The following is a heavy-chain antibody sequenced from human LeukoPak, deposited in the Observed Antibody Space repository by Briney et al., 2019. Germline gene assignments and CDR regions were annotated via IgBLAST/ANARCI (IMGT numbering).Heavy chain of an antibody. V-gene: IGHV3-21*01. Sequence: GGSLRLSCAASGFTFSSYGMSWVRQAPGKGREWVSSISSSSSYIYYADSVKGRFTTSRYNAKNSLYLQMNSLRADDTAVYYCARAYSGRYGLGYYYMDVWGKGTTVTISS. CDR2: ISSSSSYI. CDR3: ARAYSGRYGLGYYYMDV. CDR1: GFTFSSYG. D-gene: IGHD1-26*01. J-gene: IGHJ6*03.